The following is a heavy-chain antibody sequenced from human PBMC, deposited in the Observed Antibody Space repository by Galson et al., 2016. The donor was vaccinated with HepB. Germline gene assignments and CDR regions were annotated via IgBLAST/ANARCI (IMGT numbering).Heavy chain of an antibody. CDR1: GASINSASFY. V-gene: IGHV4-61*02. J-gene: IGHJ4*02. CDR3: ASEIVTQTLDN. Sequence: TLSLTCTVSGASINSASFYWTWVRQPAGKGLEWIGRFYTSEITNYNPSLRGRVTISADASKSQFSLELASVTAADTAVYYCASEIVTQTLDNWGQGILVTVSS. CDR2: FYTSEIT. D-gene: IGHD2-15*01.